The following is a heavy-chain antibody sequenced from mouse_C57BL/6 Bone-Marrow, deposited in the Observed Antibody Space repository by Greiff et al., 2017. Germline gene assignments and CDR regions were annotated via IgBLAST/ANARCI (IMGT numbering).Heavy chain of an antibody. V-gene: IGHV7-3*01. D-gene: IGHD1-1*01. J-gene: IGHJ2*01. CDR1: GFTFTDYY. Sequence: EVNVVESGGGLVQPGGSLSLSCAASGFTFTDYYMSWVRQPPGKALEWLGFIRNKANGYTTEYSASVKGRFTISRDNSQSILYLQRNALRAEDSATYYCARSQVVYFDYWGQGTTLTVSS. CDR3: ARSQVVYFDY. CDR2: IRNKANGYTT.